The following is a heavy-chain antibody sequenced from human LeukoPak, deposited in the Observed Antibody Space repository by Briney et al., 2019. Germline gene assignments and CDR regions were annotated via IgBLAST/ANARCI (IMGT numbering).Heavy chain of an antibody. Sequence: SVKVSCKASGGTFSSDAISWVRQGPGEGLEWGGRSIPILGMANYAQKFQGRVTITADKSTSTAYMAPSSLRYEDTAVYYCARAPHDYYASGSYLVPFDYWGQGTLVTVSS. J-gene: IGHJ4*02. V-gene: IGHV1-69*04. CDR2: SIPILGMA. D-gene: IGHD3-10*01. CDR1: GGTFSSDA. CDR3: ARAPHDYYASGSYLVPFDY.